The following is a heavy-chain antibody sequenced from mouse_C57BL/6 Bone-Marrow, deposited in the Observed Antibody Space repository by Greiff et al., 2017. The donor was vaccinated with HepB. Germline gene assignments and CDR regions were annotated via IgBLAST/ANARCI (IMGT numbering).Heavy chain of an antibody. Sequence: EVKLMESGPGMVKPSQSLSLTCTVTGYSITSGYDWHWIRHFPGNKLEWMGYISYSGSTNYNPSLKSRISITHDTSKNHFFLKLNSVTTEDTATYYGARGNYGSSFYAMDYWGQGTSVTVSS. CDR1: GYSITSGYD. CDR3: ARGNYGSSFYAMDY. CDR2: ISYSGST. J-gene: IGHJ4*01. V-gene: IGHV3-1*01. D-gene: IGHD1-1*01.